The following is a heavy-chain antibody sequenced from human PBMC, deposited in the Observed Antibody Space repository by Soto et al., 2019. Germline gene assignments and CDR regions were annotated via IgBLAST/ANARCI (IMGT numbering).Heavy chain of an antibody. D-gene: IGHD1-1*01. V-gene: IGHV1-18*01. CDR2: ISAHNGNT. Sequence: QVHLVQSGAEVKKPGASVKVSCKASGYTFTSYGITWVRQAPGQGLERLGWISAHNGNTDYAQTLQGRVIVTRDSSTSTAYMELRSLISDDTAVYYCARGRYGDYWGQGAVVTVSS. CDR1: GYTFTSYG. J-gene: IGHJ4*02. CDR3: ARGRYGDY.